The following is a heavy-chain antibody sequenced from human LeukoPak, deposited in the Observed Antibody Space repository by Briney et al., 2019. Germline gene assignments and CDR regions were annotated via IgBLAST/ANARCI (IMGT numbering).Heavy chain of an antibody. CDR1: GFTFSNYA. D-gene: IGHD3-22*01. V-gene: IGHV3-23*01. CDR3: ARAPSNMISDPFSSDS. J-gene: IGHJ4*02. Sequence: GGSLRLSCAASGFTFSNYAMSWVRQAPGKVLEWVSGISDTGGNTYYAASVKGRFTISRDNADNSLYLQMSSLRLEDTAVYYCARAPSNMISDPFSSDSWGQGTLVTVSS. CDR2: ISDTGGNT.